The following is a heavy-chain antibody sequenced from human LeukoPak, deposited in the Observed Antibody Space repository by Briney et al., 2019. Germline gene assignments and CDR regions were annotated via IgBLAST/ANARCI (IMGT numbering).Heavy chain of an antibody. J-gene: IGHJ6*03. CDR3: ARDSKMATITDYYYYMDV. CDR1: GGTFSSYA. V-gene: IGHV1-69*05. Sequence: SVKVSCEASGGTFSSYAISWVRQAPGQGLEWMGGIIPIFGTANYAQKFQGRVTITMDESTSTAYMELSSLRSEDTAVYYCARDSKMATITDYYYYMDVWGKGTTVTVSS. D-gene: IGHD5-24*01. CDR2: IIPIFGTA.